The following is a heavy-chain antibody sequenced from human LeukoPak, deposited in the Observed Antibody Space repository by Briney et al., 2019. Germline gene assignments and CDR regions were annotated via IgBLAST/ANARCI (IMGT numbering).Heavy chain of an antibody. Sequence: ASVKVSCKASGYTFTGYYMHWVRQAPRQGLEWMRWINPNSGGTNYAQKFQGRVTMTRDTSISTAYMEVSRLRSDDTAVYYCARVGQGRRWEHYYYGMDVWGQGTTVTVSS. CDR2: INPNSGGT. CDR3: ARVGQGRRWEHYYYGMDV. V-gene: IGHV1-2*02. D-gene: IGHD4-23*01. CDR1: GYTFTGYY. J-gene: IGHJ6*02.